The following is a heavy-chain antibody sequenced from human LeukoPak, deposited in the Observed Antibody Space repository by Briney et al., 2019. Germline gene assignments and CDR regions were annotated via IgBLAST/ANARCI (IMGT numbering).Heavy chain of an antibody. Sequence: PGGSLRLSCAASGFTVSSNYMSWVRQAPGKGLEWVSVIYSGGSTYYADSVKGRFTISRDNSKNTLYLQMNSLRAEDTAVYYCASPKASTYYDFWSGLDYWGQGTLVTVSS. V-gene: IGHV3-53*01. CDR2: IYSGGST. D-gene: IGHD3-3*01. CDR1: GFTVSSNY. CDR3: ASPKASTYYDFWSGLDY. J-gene: IGHJ4*02.